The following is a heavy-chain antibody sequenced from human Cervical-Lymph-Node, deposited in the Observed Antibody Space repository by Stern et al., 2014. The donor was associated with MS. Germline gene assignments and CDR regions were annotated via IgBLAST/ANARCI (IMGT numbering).Heavy chain of an antibody. Sequence: QVQLVESGPGLVKPSETLSLTCTVSGGSINSYCWSWIRQPPGKGLEWIGYIYHSGSTNYNPSLQSRVTISVDTSKTQFSLKLSSVTAADTAVYFCARGYSSSWYWFDSWGQGTQVTVSS. V-gene: IGHV4-59*01. D-gene: IGHD6-13*01. CDR3: ARGYSSSWYWFDS. CDR2: IYHSGST. J-gene: IGHJ5*01. CDR1: GGSINSYC.